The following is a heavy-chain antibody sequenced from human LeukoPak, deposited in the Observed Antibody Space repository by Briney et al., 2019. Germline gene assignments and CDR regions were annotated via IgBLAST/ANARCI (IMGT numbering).Heavy chain of an antibody. Sequence: SVKVSCKASGGTFSSYAISWVRQAPGQGLEWMGGIIPIFGKANYAQKFQGRVTITADESTSTAYMELSRLRSEDTAVYYCARYYYDSSGYYYNLYYGLDVWGQGTTVTVSS. CDR2: IIPIFGKA. D-gene: IGHD3-22*01. J-gene: IGHJ6*02. CDR1: GGTFSSYA. CDR3: ARYYYDSSGYYYNLYYGLDV. V-gene: IGHV1-69*13.